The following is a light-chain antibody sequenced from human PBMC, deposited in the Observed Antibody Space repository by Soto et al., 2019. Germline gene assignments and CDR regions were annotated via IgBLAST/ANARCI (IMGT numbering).Light chain of an antibody. V-gene: IGLV1-44*01. CDR3: EEWDDSLNGYV. CDR2: SND. Sequence: QSVLTQPPSASGTPGQRVTISCSGSSSNIGSNSVNWYQQLPGTAPKLLIYSNDRRPSGVPDRFSGSKPGTSASLAISGLQSEDEAEYYCEEWDDSLNGYVFGTGTKVTVL. J-gene: IGLJ1*01. CDR1: SSNIGSNS.